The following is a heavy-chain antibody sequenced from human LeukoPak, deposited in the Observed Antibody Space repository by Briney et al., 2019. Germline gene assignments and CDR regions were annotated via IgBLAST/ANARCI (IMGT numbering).Heavy chain of an antibody. CDR2: IRSKAYGGTA. D-gene: IGHD5-18*01. CDR1: GFTFGDYA. Sequence: GGSLRLSCTASGFTFGDYAMSWFRQAPGKGLEWVGFIRSKAYGGTAEYAASVQGRFTISRHYSKSIAYLQMNSLKIEDTTMYYCTRDAFAMAGYFDYWGQGTLVIVSS. J-gene: IGHJ4*02. CDR3: TRDAFAMAGYFDY. V-gene: IGHV3-49*03.